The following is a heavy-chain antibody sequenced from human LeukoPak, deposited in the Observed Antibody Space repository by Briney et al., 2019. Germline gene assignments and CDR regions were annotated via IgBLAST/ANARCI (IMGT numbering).Heavy chain of an antibody. CDR3: ARGVNSGYFDY. CDR1: GGSISSGSYY. V-gene: IGHV4-61*02. CDR2: IYTSGST. Sequence: PSQTLSLTCTVSGGSISSGSYYWSWIRQPAGKGLEWIGRIYTSGSTNYNPSLKSRVTISVDTSKDQFSLKLSSVTAADTAVYYCARGVNSGYFDYCGQGTLVTVSS. D-gene: IGHD1-26*01. J-gene: IGHJ4*02.